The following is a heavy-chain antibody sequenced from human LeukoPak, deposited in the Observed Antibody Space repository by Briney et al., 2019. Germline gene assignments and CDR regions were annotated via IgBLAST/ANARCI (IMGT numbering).Heavy chain of an antibody. Sequence: GGSLRLSCAASGMTFTNAWMSWVRQAPGKGLEWVGRITSTYNGGTTDYAAPVKGRFTISRDDSKNTLYLQMNSLKTEDTAVYYCTTGYYDYVWGSYPNDYWGQGTLVTVSS. CDR2: ITSTYNGGTT. D-gene: IGHD3-16*02. J-gene: IGHJ4*02. CDR1: GMTFTNAW. CDR3: TTGYYDYVWGSYPNDY. V-gene: IGHV3-15*01.